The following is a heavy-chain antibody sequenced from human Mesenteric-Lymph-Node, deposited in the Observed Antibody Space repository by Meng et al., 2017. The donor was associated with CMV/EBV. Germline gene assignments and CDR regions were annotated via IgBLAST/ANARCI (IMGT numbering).Heavy chain of an antibody. CDR3: ARLLRFLEWSPIDY. J-gene: IGHJ4*02. D-gene: IGHD3-3*01. V-gene: IGHV3-48*03. CDR1: GFSFSDYE. CDR2: ISIGAYTI. Sequence: GGSLRLSCTASGFSFSDYEMNWVRQAPGKGLEWVAYISIGAYTIYYADSVKGRFTISRDDAKNSLYLQMNSLSAEDTALYYCARLLRFLEWSPIDYWGQGTLVTVSS.